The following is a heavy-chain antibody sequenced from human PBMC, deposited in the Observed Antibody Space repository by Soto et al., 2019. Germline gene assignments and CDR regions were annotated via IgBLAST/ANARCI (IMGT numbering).Heavy chain of an antibody. V-gene: IGHV1-24*01. J-gene: IGHJ3*02. Sequence: QVQLVQSGAEVKKPGASVKVSCKVSGYTLTDLSMHWVRQAPGKGLGWMGGFDPEDGETIYSQKFQGRVTMTEDTSTDTAYMELSSLSSEDTAVYSCATDKKSYHDSFDIWGQGTMVTVSS. CDR1: GYTLTDLS. CDR2: FDPEDGET. D-gene: IGHD1-26*01. CDR3: ATDKKSYHDSFDI.